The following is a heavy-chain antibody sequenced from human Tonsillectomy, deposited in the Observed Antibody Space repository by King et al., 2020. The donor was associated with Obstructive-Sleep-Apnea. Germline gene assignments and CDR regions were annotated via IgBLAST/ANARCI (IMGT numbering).Heavy chain of an antibody. Sequence: QLVQSGGGLVQPGGSLRLSCAASGFTFSSYAMSWVRQAPGKGLEWVSTINNSGGTYSADSVKGRFTIFRDNSKNTLYLQMNSLRAEDTAVYYCAKLHGAAMVRWDFDYWGQGTLVTVSS. CDR1: GFTFSSYA. CDR2: INNSGGT. D-gene: IGHD3-10*01. V-gene: IGHV3-23*04. J-gene: IGHJ4*02. CDR3: AKLHGAAMVRWDFDY.